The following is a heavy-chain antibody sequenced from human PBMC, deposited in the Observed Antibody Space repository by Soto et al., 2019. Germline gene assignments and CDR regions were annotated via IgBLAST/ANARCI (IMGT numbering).Heavy chain of an antibody. CDR2: INHSGST. D-gene: IGHD5-12*01. CDR3: ARFNSGYESSCPYYFDY. J-gene: IGHJ4*02. CDR1: GGSFSGYY. V-gene: IGHV4-34*01. Sequence: ETLSLTCAVYGGSFSGYYWSWIRQPPGKGLEWIGEINHSGSTNYNPSLKSRVTISVDTSKNQFSLKLSSVTAADTAVYYCARFNSGYESSCPYYFDYWGQGTLVTVSS.